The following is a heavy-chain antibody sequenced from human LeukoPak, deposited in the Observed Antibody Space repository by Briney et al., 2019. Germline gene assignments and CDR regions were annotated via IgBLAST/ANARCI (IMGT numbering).Heavy chain of an antibody. J-gene: IGHJ4*02. CDR1: GFTFSSYG. Sequence: GGSLRLSCAASGFTFSSYGMHWVRQAPGKGLEWVAFIRYDGSNKYYADSVKGRFTISRDNSKNMLYLQMNSLRAEDTAVYYCAKDLRCSSTSCYPFGYWGQGTLVTVSS. D-gene: IGHD2-2*01. V-gene: IGHV3-30*02. CDR3: AKDLRCSSTSCYPFGY. CDR2: IRYDGSNK.